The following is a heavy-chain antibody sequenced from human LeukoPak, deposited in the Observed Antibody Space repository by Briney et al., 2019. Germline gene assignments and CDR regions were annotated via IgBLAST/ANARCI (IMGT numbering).Heavy chain of an antibody. V-gene: IGHV4-38-2*02. D-gene: IGHD3-10*01. CDR1: GYSISSGYY. CDR2: IYHSGST. J-gene: IGHJ5*02. Sequence: PSETLSLTCAVSGYSISSGYYWGWIRQPPGKGLEWIGSIYHSGSTYYNPSLKSRVTISVDTSKNQSSLKLSSVTAADTAVYYGARDWGEKIWFGESYNWFDPWGQGTLVTVSS. CDR3: ARDWGEKIWFGESYNWFDP.